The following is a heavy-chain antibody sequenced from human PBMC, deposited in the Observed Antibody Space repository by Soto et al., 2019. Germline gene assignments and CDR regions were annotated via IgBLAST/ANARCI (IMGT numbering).Heavy chain of an antibody. D-gene: IGHD3-22*01. V-gene: IGHV4-31*03. CDR3: ASRDRSGFSYWLDT. CDR2: IYFSGTT. Sequence: SETLSLTCTVSGGSISSGDYYWSWIRQHPGKGLEWIGTIYFSGTTYYNPSLKSRVTISVDTSKSHFSLKLSSVTAADTAVYYSASRDRSGFSYWLDTWGEGTLVTVSS. CDR1: GGSISSGDYY. J-gene: IGHJ5*02.